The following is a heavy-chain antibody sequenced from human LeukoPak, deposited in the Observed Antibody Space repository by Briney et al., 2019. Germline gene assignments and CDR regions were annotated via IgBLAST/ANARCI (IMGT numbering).Heavy chain of an antibody. CDR3: ARFTGYCSGTSCYPNAFDI. CDR2: ISTSGST. J-gene: IGHJ3*02. D-gene: IGHD2-2*01. Sequence: SETQSLTCTVSGGSISSGTYYWTWIRQPAGKGLEWIGRISTSGSTNYNPSLKSRVTISLDTSKNQFSLKLSSVTAADTAVFYCARFTGYCSGTSCYPNAFDIWGQGTMVTVSS. CDR1: GGSISSGTYY. V-gene: IGHV4-61*02.